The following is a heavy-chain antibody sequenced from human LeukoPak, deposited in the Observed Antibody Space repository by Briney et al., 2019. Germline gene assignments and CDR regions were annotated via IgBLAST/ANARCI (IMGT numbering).Heavy chain of an antibody. Sequence: PSETLSLTCTVSGGSISSYYWSWIRQPPGKGLEWIGYIYYSGSTNYNPSLKSRVTISVDTSKNQFSLKLSSVTAADTAVYYWARLRTLRDFDYWGQGTLVTVS. CDR2: IYYSGST. J-gene: IGHJ4*02. CDR3: ARLRTLRDFDY. V-gene: IGHV4-59*12. D-gene: IGHD4-17*01. CDR1: GGSISSYY.